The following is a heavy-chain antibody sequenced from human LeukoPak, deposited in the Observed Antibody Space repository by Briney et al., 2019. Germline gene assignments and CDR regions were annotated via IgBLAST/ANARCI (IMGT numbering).Heavy chain of an antibody. V-gene: IGHV4-39*07. Sequence: PSETLSLTCTVSTGSISSSRYYWGWIRQPPGKGLEWIASISYSGSSYYNPSLKSRVTISVDTSKNQVSLQLSSVTAADTAVYYCVRDDYGDYTRRFDRWGQGTLVTVSS. J-gene: IGHJ5*02. CDR1: TGSISSSRYY. D-gene: IGHD4-17*01. CDR3: VRDDYGDYTRRFDR. CDR2: ISYSGSS.